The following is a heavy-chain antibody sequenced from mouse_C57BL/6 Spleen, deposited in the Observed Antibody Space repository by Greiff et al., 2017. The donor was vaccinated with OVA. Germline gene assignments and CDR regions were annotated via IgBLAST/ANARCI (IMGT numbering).Heavy chain of an antibody. J-gene: IGHJ3*01. CDR3: TTDYSNSWFAY. Sequence: VQLQQSGAELVRPGASVKLSCTASGFNIKDYYMHWVKQRPEQGLEWIGRIDPEDGDTEYAPKFQGKATMTADTSSNTAYLQLSSLTSEDTAVDYCTTDYSNSWFAYWGQGTLVTVSA. D-gene: IGHD2-5*01. CDR2: IDPEDGDT. V-gene: IGHV14-1*01. CDR1: GFNIKDYY.